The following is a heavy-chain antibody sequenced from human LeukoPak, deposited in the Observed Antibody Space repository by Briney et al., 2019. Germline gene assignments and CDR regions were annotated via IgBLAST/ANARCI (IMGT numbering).Heavy chain of an antibody. CDR3: ARAYYGSGRGGWFDP. Sequence: SETLSLTWSVSGGSISSYYWSWIRQPPGKGLEWVGQIYYSGSSNHNPSLKSRVTISVDTSKNQFSLKLISVTAADTAVYYCARAYYGSGRGGWFDPWGQGTLVTVSS. D-gene: IGHD3-10*01. CDR1: GGSISSYY. CDR2: IYYSGSS. V-gene: IGHV4-59*01. J-gene: IGHJ5*02.